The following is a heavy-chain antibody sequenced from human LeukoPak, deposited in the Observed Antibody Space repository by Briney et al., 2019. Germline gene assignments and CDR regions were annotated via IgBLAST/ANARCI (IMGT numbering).Heavy chain of an antibody. CDR3: ARVPTNSYGFGQ. J-gene: IGHJ4*02. Sequence: GGSLRLSCAASGFCFSVYWMHWVRHAPGKGLVWVAHINEDGTSASHADSVKGRFTISRDNAKNTLYLQMNSLTVEDTAVYYCARVPTNSYGFGQWGQGSLVTVSS. V-gene: IGHV3-74*01. D-gene: IGHD5-18*01. CDR2: INEDGTSA. CDR1: GFCFSVYW.